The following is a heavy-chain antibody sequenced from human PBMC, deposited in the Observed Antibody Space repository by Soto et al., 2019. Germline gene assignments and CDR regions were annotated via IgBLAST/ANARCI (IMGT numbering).Heavy chain of an antibody. D-gene: IGHD6-19*01. CDR3: ARGWDANS. CDR1: GASVSGGNQY. J-gene: IGHJ4*02. CDR2: IYNSVIT. Sequence: QVLMHESGPGLVKPSETLSLTCTVSGASVSGGNQYWSWIRQPPGKRLEWIGFIYNSVITNYSPSLKSRVSISADTSRNQFSLKMSSVTAADTAVYYCARGWDANSWGQGALVTVSS. V-gene: IGHV4-61*01.